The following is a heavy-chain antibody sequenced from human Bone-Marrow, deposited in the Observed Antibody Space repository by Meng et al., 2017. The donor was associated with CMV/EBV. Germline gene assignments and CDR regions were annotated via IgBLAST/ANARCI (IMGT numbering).Heavy chain of an antibody. CDR2: INHSGST. V-gene: IGHV4-34*01. J-gene: IGHJ6*02. D-gene: IGHD1-7*01. CDR3: AILTGTTSHYYYYGMDV. CDR1: GGSFSGYY. Sequence: SETLSLTCAVYGGSFSGYYWSWIRQPPGKGLEWIGEINHSGSTNYNPSLKSRVTISVDTSKNQFSLKLSSVTAADTAVYYCAILTGTTSHYYYYGMDVWGQATTVTVSS.